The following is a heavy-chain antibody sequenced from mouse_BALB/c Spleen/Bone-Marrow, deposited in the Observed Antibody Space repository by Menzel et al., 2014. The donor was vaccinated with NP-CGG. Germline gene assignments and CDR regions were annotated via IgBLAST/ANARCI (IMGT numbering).Heavy chain of an antibody. CDR3: ARVWYFDH. V-gene: IGHV5-6-3*01. CDR2: INSNGGST. CDR1: GFTFSSYG. Sequence: EVKLVESGGGLVQPGGSLKLSCAASGFTFSSYGMSWVRQTPDKRLELVATINSNGGSTYYPDSVKGRFTISRDNAKNTLYLQMSSLKSEDTAMYYCARVWYFDHWGQGTSLTVSS. J-gene: IGHJ2*03.